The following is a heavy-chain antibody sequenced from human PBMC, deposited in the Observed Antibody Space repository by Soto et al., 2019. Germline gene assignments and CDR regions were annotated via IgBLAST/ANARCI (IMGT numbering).Heavy chain of an antibody. D-gene: IGHD1-1*01. Sequence: GESLKISCKGSGYSFTSYWIGWVRQMPGKGLESMGIIYPGDSDTRYSPSFQGHVTISADESTNTAYLQWSSLKPSDTAIYYCARRRRINDRMDVWGQGTTVTVSS. J-gene: IGHJ6*02. CDR1: GYSFTSYW. CDR2: IYPGDSDT. CDR3: ARRRRINDRMDV. V-gene: IGHV5-51*01.